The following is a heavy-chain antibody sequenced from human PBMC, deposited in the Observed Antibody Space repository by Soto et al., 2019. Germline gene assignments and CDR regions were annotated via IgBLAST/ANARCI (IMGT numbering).Heavy chain of an antibody. J-gene: IGHJ6*03. D-gene: IGHD3-3*01. V-gene: IGHV3-23*01. CDR3: AKVPILEWLPEALSAYSVYYYMDV. CDR1: GFTFSSYA. CDR2: ISGSGGST. Sequence: GGSLRLSCAASGFTFSSYAMSWVRQAPGKGLEWVSAISGSGGSTYYADSVKGRFTISRDNSKNTLYLQMNSLRAEDTAVYYCAKVPILEWLPEALSAYSVYYYMDVWGKGTTVTVSS.